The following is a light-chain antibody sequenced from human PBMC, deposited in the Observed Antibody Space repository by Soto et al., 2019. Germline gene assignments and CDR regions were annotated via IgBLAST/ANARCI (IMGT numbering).Light chain of an antibody. Sequence: EIVVTHSPGTLSVYPWETATLSCGTSQSVSSNLAWYQQKPGQAPRLLIYDASNRATGIPARFSGSGSGTDFTLTISSLEPEDFAVYYCQQRCNWPPTFGQGTRLEIK. CDR1: QSVSSN. J-gene: IGKJ5*01. V-gene: IGKV3-11*01. CDR3: QQRCNWPPT. CDR2: DAS.